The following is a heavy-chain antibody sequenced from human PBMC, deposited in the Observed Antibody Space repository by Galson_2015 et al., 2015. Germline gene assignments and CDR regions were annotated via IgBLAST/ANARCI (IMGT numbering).Heavy chain of an antibody. D-gene: IGHD3-10*01. V-gene: IGHV3-11*01. CDR1: GFTFSDYY. CDR2: ISSSGSTI. Sequence: SLRLSCAASGFTFSDYYMSWIRQAPGKGLEWVSYISSSGSTIYYADSVKGRFTISRDNAKNSLYLQMNSLRAEDTAVYYCARDLRGLWGSGSYSGMDVWGQGTTVTVSS. CDR3: ARDLRGLWGSGSYSGMDV. J-gene: IGHJ6*02.